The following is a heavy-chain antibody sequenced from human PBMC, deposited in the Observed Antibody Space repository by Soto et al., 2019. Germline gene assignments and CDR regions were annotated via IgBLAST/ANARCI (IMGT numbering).Heavy chain of an antibody. D-gene: IGHD6-19*01. J-gene: IGHJ5*02. CDR2: APYDGGN. CDR1: GFTFSYYT. V-gene: IGHV3-30*09. Sequence: QVQLVESGGGVVQPGWPLRLSGAVFGFTFSYYTIHWVRQAPGKGLDWAAVAPYDGGNYYADSVKGRFAMSRDNSKKTVYPQLSSLRPEDTAVYYCVSSHTPGSGWHINTWGQGTLVTVAS. CDR3: VSSHTPGSGWHINT.